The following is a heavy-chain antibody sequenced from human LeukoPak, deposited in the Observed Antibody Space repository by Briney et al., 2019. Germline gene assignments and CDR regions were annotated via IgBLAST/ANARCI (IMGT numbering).Heavy chain of an antibody. CDR2: INHSGST. D-gene: IGHD2-2*02. Sequence: PSETLSLTCAVYGGSFSGYYWRWIRQPPGKGLEWIGEINHSGSTNYNPSLKSRVTISVDTSKNQFSLKLSSVTAADTAVYYCARGKVVPAAKPGIDVWGQGTTVTVSS. CDR3: ARGKVVPAAKPGIDV. J-gene: IGHJ6*02. CDR1: GGSFSGYY. V-gene: IGHV4-34*01.